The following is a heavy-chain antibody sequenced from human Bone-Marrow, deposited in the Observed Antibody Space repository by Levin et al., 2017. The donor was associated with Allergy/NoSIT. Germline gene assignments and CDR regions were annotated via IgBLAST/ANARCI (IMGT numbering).Heavy chain of an antibody. J-gene: IGHJ4*02. CDR2: SSHRGDS. V-gene: IGHV4-34*01. D-gene: IGHD3-22*01. Sequence: SETLSLTCVVHGGSFNGYYWTWIRQPPGRGLEWIGESSHRGDSNYNPSLKSRATISVDTSKKQISLELTFVTAADTAIYYCARGDADYNRRQFDYWGEGAQVTVSA. CDR3: ARGDADYNRRQFDY. CDR1: GGSFNGYY.